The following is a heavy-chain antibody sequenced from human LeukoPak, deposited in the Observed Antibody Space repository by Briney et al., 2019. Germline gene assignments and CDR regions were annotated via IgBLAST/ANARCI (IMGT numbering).Heavy chain of an antibody. CDR3: AKELVPAAIIYYYYMDV. J-gene: IGHJ6*03. V-gene: IGHV3-30*02. CDR2: IRYDGSNK. CDR1: GFTFSSYG. Sequence: GGSLRLSCAASGFTFSSYGMHWVRQAPGKGLEWVAFIRYDGSNKYYADSVKGRFTISRDNSKNTLYLQMNSLRAEDTAVYHCAKELVPAAIIYYYYMDVWGKGTTVTVSS. D-gene: IGHD2-2*01.